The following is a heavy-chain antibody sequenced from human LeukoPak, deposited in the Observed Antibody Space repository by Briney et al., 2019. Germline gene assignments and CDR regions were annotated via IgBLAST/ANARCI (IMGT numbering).Heavy chain of an antibody. J-gene: IGHJ5*02. V-gene: IGHV1-2*02. Sequence: ASVTVSCKASGYTFTGYYMHWVRQAPGQGPEWMGWINPNSGGTNYAQKFQGRVTMTRDTSISTAYMELSRLRSGDTAVYYCARGPGGWYGSYWFDPWGQGTLVTVSS. CDR1: GYTFTGYY. CDR3: ARGPGGWYGSYWFDP. CDR2: INPNSGGT. D-gene: IGHD6-19*01.